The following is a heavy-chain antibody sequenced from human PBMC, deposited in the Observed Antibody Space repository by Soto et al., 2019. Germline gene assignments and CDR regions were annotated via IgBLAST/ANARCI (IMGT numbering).Heavy chain of an antibody. CDR1: GFTFSSYW. V-gene: IGHV3-74*01. J-gene: IGHJ6*02. Sequence: GGSLRLSCAASGFTFSSYWMHWVRQAPGKGLVWVSRINSDGSSTSYADSVKGRFTISRDNAKNTLYLQMNSLRAEDTAVYYCARGPIVSSYSSGWNYYYYGMDVWGQGTTVTVSS. D-gene: IGHD6-19*01. CDR2: INSDGSST. CDR3: ARGPIVSSYSSGWNYYYYGMDV.